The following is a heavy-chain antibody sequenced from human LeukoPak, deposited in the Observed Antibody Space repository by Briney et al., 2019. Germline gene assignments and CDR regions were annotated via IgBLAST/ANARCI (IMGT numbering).Heavy chain of an antibody. CDR3: ARVLPSGHWFDP. CDR1: GGSISSYY. V-gene: IGHV4-59*01. J-gene: IGHJ5*02. Sequence: SETLSLTCTVSGGSISSYYWSWIRQPPGKGLEWIGYIYYSGSTNYNPSLKSRVTISVDTSKNQFSLKLSSETAADTAVYSCARVLPSGHWFDPWGEGTLVTVSS. CDR2: IYYSGST.